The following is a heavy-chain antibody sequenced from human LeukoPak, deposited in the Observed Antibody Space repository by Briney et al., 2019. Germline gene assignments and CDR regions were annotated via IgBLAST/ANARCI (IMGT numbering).Heavy chain of an antibody. D-gene: IGHD3-16*01. Sequence: ASVKVSCKAFGYTFTSYAMHWVRQAPGQRLEWMGWINAGNGNTKYSQKFQGRVTITRDTSASTAYMELSSLRSEDTAVYYCARSTQGVWGAFDIWGQGTMVTVSS. J-gene: IGHJ3*02. CDR3: ARSTQGVWGAFDI. CDR2: INAGNGNT. CDR1: GYTFTSYA. V-gene: IGHV1-3*01.